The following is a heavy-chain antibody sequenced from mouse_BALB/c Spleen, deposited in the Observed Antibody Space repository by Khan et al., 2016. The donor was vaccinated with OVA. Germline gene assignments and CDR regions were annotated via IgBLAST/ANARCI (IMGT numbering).Heavy chain of an antibody. J-gene: IGHJ4*01. V-gene: IGHV2-6-5*01. CDR3: AIDHPYYSMDY. CDR2: IWVSGSK. Sequence: VQLKESGPGLVAPSQSLSITCTVSGFSLTDYSVRWIRQPPGKGLEWLGVIWVSGSKHYNSVLKPRLSISKDNPKSQVFLKMNSQQTNDTAMYFCAIDHPYYSMDYWGQGTSVTVSS. CDR1: GFSLTDYS.